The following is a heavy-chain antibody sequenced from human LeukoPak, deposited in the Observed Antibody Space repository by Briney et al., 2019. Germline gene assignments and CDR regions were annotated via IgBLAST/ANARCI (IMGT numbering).Heavy chain of an antibody. J-gene: IGHJ4*02. V-gene: IGHV1-24*01. CDR3: ARVGGVWDGSNSDY. CDR1: GYTLSELS. CDR2: FDPEDGET. D-gene: IGHD5-24*01. Sequence: ASVKVSCKVSGYTLSELSMHWVRQAPGKGLEWMGGFDPEDGETIYAQKFQGRVTMTEDTSTDTAYMELSSLRSEDTAVYYCARVGGVWDGSNSDYWGQGTLVTVSS.